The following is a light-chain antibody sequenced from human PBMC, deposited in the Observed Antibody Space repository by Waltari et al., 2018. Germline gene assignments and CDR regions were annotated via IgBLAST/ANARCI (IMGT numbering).Light chain of an antibody. Sequence: QSVLTQPPSVSGAPGQRVTISRTGSSSTFGAGYDVHWYQQLPGTAPKVLIYENINRPSGVPDRFSGSKSGTSASLAITGLQAEDEADYYCQSYDTGLKGYVFGTGTKVTVL. V-gene: IGLV1-40*01. CDR1: SSTFGAGYD. CDR3: QSYDTGLKGYV. J-gene: IGLJ1*01. CDR2: ENI.